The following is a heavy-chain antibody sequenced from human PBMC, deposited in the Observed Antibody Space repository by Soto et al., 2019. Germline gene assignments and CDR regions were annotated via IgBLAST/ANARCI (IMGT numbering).Heavy chain of an antibody. Sequence: SETLSLTCAVSGGSISSGGYSWSWIRQPPGKGLEWIGYIYHSGSTYYNPSLKSRVTISVDRSKNQFSLKLSSVTAADTAVYYCARGLTAAGPNNWFDPWGQGPLVTVSS. J-gene: IGHJ5*02. CDR1: GGSISSGGYS. D-gene: IGHD6-13*01. CDR2: IYHSGST. V-gene: IGHV4-30-2*01. CDR3: ARGLTAAGPNNWFDP.